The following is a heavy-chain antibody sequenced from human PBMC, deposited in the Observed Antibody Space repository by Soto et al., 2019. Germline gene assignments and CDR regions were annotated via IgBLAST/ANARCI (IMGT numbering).Heavy chain of an antibody. CDR2: IYATGSS. CDR3: VRDGTKNLRDCFDP. CDR1: DASLSDYY. D-gene: IGHD1-1*01. V-gene: IGHV4-4*07. J-gene: IGHJ5*02. Sequence: SHTQSVSDASLSDYYCSWNRQTPGKGLEWIGRIYATGSSDYNPSLKSRITISVDMSKKQFSLTLRSVTAADTAMYYCVRDGTKNLRDCFDPWGQGILVTGS.